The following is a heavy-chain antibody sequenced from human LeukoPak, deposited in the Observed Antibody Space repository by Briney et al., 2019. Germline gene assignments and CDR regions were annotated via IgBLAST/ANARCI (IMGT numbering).Heavy chain of an antibody. CDR3: ARDSKANIVGATFDFDY. D-gene: IGHD1-26*01. Sequence: GSLRLSCAASGFTFSSYAMSWGRQPPGKGLEWIGSIYYSGSTYYNPSLKSRVTISVDTSKNQFSLKLSSVTAADTAVYYCARDSKANIVGATFDFDYWGQGTLVTVSS. CDR1: GFTFSSYA. CDR2: IYYSGST. V-gene: IGHV4-39*07. J-gene: IGHJ4*02.